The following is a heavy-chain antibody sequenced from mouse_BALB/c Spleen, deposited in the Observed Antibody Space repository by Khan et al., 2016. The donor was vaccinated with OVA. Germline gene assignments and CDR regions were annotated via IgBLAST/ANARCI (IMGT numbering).Heavy chain of an antibody. CDR1: GYTFTSYW. Sequence: QVQLQQSGAELAKPGASVKMSCKASGYTFTSYWMHWIKQRPGQGLEWIGYITSTSGYTDYNQKLKDKATLTADKSSRTADMQLSSLTSDDSSVYYCARDRIDYWGQGTSLTVSS. CDR2: ITSTSGYT. CDR3: ARDRIDY. J-gene: IGHJ2*02. V-gene: IGHV1-7*01.